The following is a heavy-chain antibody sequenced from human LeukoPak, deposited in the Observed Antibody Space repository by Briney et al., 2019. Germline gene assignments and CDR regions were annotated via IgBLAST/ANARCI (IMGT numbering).Heavy chain of an antibody. D-gene: IGHD6-13*01. CDR1: GGSFSGYY. Sequence: SETLSLTCAVYGGSFSGYYWSWIRQPPGKGLEWIGEINHSGSTNYNPSLKSRVTISVDTSKDQFSLKLSSVTAADTAVYYCARGRRYSGYSSSWYEALAVYWGQGTLVTVSS. CDR3: ARGRRYSGYSSSWYEALAVY. V-gene: IGHV4-34*01. J-gene: IGHJ4*02. CDR2: INHSGST.